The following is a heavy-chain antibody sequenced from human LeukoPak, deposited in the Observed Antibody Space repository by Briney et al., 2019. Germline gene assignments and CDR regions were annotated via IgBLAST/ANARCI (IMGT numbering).Heavy chain of an antibody. D-gene: IGHD3-10*01. CDR1: GGSFSGYY. CDR3: ARDGRGLDY. V-gene: IGHV4-34*01. J-gene: IGHJ4*02. Sequence: SETLSLTCAVYGGSFSGYYWSWIRQPPGKGLEWMGEINHSGSTNYNPSLKSRVTISVDTSKNQFSLKLSSVTAADTAVYYCARDGRGLDYWGQGTLVTVSS. CDR2: INHSGST.